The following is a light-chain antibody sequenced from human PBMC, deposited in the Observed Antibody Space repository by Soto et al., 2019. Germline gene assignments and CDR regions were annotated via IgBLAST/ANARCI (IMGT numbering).Light chain of an antibody. Sequence: DIQMTQSPSTLSASVGDRVTITCRASQSISSWLAWYQQKPGKVPKLLIYKASTLESGVPSRFSGSGSGTEFTLTISSLQPDDFATYYCQQYNSYPCTFGQGTKVEIK. CDR1: QSISSW. CDR3: QQYNSYPCT. V-gene: IGKV1-5*03. J-gene: IGKJ1*01. CDR2: KAS.